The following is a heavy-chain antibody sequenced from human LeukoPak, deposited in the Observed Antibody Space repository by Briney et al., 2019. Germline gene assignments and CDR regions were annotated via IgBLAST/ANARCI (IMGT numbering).Heavy chain of an antibody. CDR1: GGSISSYY. D-gene: IGHD6-6*01. J-gene: IGHJ6*03. CDR3: ASYSGSSSRLYYYYMDV. V-gene: IGHV4-59*01. Sequence: SETLSLTCTVSGGSISSYYWSWIRQPPGKGLEWIRYIYYSGSTNYNPSLKSRVTISVDTSKNQFSLKLSSVTAADTAVYYCASYSGSSSRLYYYYMDVWGKGTTVTVSS. CDR2: IYYSGST.